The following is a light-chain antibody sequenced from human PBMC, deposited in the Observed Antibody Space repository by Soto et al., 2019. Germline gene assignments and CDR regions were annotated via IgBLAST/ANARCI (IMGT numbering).Light chain of an antibody. CDR3: ATWDDSLNVWL. Sequence: QSVLTQPPSASAPPGQRVTISCSGSTSNIGSNPVNWYQQLPGTAPKLLMYSNTQRPSGVPDRFSGSKSGTSASLAISGLQSEDESTYYCATWDDSLNVWLFGGGTKLTVL. CDR2: SNT. V-gene: IGLV1-44*01. CDR1: TSNIGSNP. J-gene: IGLJ2*01.